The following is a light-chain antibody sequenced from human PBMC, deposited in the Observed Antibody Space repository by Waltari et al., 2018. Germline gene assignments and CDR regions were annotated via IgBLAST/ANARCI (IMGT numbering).Light chain of an antibody. Sequence: EIVLTQSPGTLSLSPGDRAPHSCRASQSTSKYLAWYQQKPGQAPRLLIYHASSRAAGIPDRFSGRGSGTDFSLTISRLEPEDFAVYYCQHYESLPVTFGQGTKVEIK. CDR2: HAS. CDR3: QHYESLPVT. CDR1: QSTSKY. V-gene: IGKV3-20*01. J-gene: IGKJ1*01.